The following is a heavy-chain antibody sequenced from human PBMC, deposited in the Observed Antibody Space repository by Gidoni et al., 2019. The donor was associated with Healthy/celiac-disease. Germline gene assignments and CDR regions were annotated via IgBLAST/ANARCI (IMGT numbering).Heavy chain of an antibody. CDR3: ARCTHGGKGTANYYYGMDV. D-gene: IGHD3-16*01. J-gene: IGHJ6*02. CDR2: INPSGGST. Sequence: QVQLVQSGAEVKKPGASVKVSCKASGYTFTSYYMHWVRQAPGQGLEWMGIINPSGGSTSYAQKFQGRVTMTRDTSTSTVYMELSSLRSEDTAVYYCARCTHGGKGTANYYYGMDVWGQGTTVTVSS. CDR1: GYTFTSYY. V-gene: IGHV1-46*01.